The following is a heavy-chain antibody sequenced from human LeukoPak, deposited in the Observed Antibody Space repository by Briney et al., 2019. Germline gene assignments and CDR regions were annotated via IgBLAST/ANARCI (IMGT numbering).Heavy chain of an antibody. D-gene: IGHD5-12*01. CDR1: GYTFTGYY. CDR2: IIPSFVTA. Sequence: GASVKVSRKASGYTFTGYYMHLVRQGPGQGLEWVGGIIPSFVTASYAQKFLVRVMITADKPTSTAYMDLSSLRSEDTAVYGCARRRYRGYKYGVYYYFYMDVWGKGTTVTVSS. V-gene: IGHV1-69*06. J-gene: IGHJ6*03. CDR3: ARRRYRGYKYGVYYYFYMDV.